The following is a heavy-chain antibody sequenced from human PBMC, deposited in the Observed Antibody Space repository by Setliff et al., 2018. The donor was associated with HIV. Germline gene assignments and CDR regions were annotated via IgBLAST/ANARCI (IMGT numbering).Heavy chain of an antibody. J-gene: IGHJ3*01. D-gene: IGHD2-8*01. CDR2: VIPIFGTA. CDR3: ATKLYCTHGVCLDAFDL. V-gene: IGHV1-69*06. CDR1: GGTFSNYA. Sequence: GASVKVSCKASGGTFSNYAISWVRQAPGQGLEWMGRVIPIFGTANYAQKFQGRVTITADKSTDTAYMELSSLRSEDTAVYYCATKLYCTHGVCLDAFDLWGQGTMVTVSS.